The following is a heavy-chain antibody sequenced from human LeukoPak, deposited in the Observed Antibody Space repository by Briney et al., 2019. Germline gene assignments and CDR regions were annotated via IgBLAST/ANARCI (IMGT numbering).Heavy chain of an antibody. J-gene: IGHJ4*02. V-gene: IGHV3-15*01. CDR3: TTDPAGGSSGYSTMVY. CDR1: GFTFSNAW. CDR2: IKSKTDGGTT. Sequence: GGSLRLSCAASGFTFSNAWMSWVRQAPGKGLEWVGRIKSKTDGGTTDYAAPVKGRFTISRDDSKNTLYLQMNSLKTEDTAVYYCTTDPAGGSSGYSTMVYWGQGTLVTVSS. D-gene: IGHD3-22*01.